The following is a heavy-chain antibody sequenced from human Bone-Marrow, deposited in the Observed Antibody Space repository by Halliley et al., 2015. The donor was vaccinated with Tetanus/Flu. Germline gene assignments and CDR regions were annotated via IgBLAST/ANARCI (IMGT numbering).Heavy chain of an antibody. CDR2: INHRGST. V-gene: IGHV4-34*01. D-gene: IGHD2-21*02. J-gene: IGHJ4*02. CDR3: ARGLAYCGGDCSGSFDY. CDR1: GGSLSGYN. Sequence: TLSLTCGVSGGSLSGYNWIWIRQPPGKGLEWIGEINHRGSTNYNPSLKSRVTISVDTSKNQFSLKLSSVTAADTAVYYCARGLAYCGGDCSGSFDYWGQGTLVTVSS.